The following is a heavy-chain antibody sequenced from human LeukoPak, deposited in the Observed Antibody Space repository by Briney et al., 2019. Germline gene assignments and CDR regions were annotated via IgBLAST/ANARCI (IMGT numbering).Heavy chain of an antibody. CDR2: ISYDGSNK. CDR3: AKDFSSGYLDY. Sequence: GGSLRLSCAASGFTLSNSGMHWVRQAPGKGLEWVAVISYDGSNKYYADSVKSRFTISRDDFKNTLYLKMNSLRAEDTAVYYCAKDFSSGYLDYWGQGTLVTVSS. CDR1: GFTLSNSG. D-gene: IGHD6-19*01. V-gene: IGHV3-30*18. J-gene: IGHJ4*02.